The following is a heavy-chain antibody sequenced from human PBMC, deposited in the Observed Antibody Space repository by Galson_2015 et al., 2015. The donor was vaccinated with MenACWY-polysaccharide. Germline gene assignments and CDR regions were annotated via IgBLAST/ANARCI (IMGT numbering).Heavy chain of an antibody. J-gene: IGHJ6*02. Sequence: SLRLSCAASGITFSSNAMTWVRQAPGKGLEWISGIGTGGGTYYAGSVKGRFTISRDNSKSMAYLQMNSLRAEDTAIYYCAKFKYSSSWSSTHGMDVWGQGTTVTVSS. CDR1: GITFSSNA. CDR3: AKFKYSSSWSSTHGMDV. D-gene: IGHD6-13*01. CDR2: IGTGGGT. V-gene: IGHV3-23*01.